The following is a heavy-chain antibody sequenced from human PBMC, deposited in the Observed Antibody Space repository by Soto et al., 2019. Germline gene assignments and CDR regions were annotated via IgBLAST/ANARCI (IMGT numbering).Heavy chain of an antibody. CDR3: AKQRTTVTTSVDY. J-gene: IGHJ4*02. CDR2: ISGYGGST. CDR1: GFTFGAHP. D-gene: IGHD4-17*01. Sequence: EVQLLESGGGLVQPGGSLTVSCAASGFTFGAHPMSWVRLAPGKGLEWVSTISGYGGSTYYPDSLKVRFIISRDNSKNTIYLQINTLRAEDTAIYFCAKQRTTVTTSVDYWGQGTLVTVSS. V-gene: IGHV3-23*01.